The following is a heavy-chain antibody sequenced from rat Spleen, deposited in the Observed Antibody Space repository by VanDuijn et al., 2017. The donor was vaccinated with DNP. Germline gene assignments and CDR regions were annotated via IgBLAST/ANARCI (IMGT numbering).Heavy chain of an antibody. J-gene: IGHJ2*01. CDR3: TSNPHIRTAAPFDY. V-gene: IGHV5-31*01. Sequence: EVQLMESGGGLVQPGRSLKLSCVASGFIFNNYWMTWIRQAPGKGLEWVASITNTGGTTYYPDSVRGRFSLSRDNAKSTLYLQVNSLRSEDTATYFCTSNPHIRTAAPFDYWGQGVMVTVSS. CDR2: ITNTGGTT. D-gene: IGHD3-8*01. CDR1: GFIFNNYW.